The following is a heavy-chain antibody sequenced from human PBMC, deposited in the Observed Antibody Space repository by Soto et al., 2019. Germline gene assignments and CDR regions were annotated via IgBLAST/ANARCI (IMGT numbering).Heavy chain of an antibody. CDR3: ASSDRPITMVRGVMSNYYYGMDV. CDR2: IIPIFGTA. J-gene: IGHJ6*02. Sequence: QVQLVQSGAEVKKPGSSVKVSCKASGGTFSSYAISWVRQAPGLGLEWMGGIIPIFGTANYAQKFQGRVTITADESTSTAYMELSSLRSEDTAVYYCASSDRPITMVRGVMSNYYYGMDVWGQGTTVTVSS. V-gene: IGHV1-69*01. D-gene: IGHD3-10*01. CDR1: GGTFSSYA.